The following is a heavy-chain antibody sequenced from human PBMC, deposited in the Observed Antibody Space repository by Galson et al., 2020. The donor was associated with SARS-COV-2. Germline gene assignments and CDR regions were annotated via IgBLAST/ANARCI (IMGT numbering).Heavy chain of an antibody. CDR3: TRQGVNMIVVVTVSGSYFDL. CDR2: IYPNGRT. V-gene: IGHV4-38-2*01. CDR1: GYSISTTNY. D-gene: IGHD3-22*01. J-gene: IGHJ2*01. Sequence: SETLSLTCAVSGYSISTTNYWGWVRQPPGKGLEWIGSIYPNGRTYYNQSLKSRLTISVDTSKNQFSLRLDSVTAADTALYYCTRQGVNMIVVVTVSGSYFDLWGGGALGTVSS.